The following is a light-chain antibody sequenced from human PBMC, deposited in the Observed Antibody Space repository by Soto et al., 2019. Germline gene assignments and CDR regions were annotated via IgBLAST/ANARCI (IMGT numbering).Light chain of an antibody. CDR1: QGFGGT. Sequence: EIVMTQSPATLSVSPGEGVTLSCSASQGFGGTLAWYQQKPGQTPRLLIYDASTRASGVTARFSGSASGTECTHTITSLQSDDFAVYYCQQYSDWPRTFGGGTRVE. J-gene: IGKJ4*01. CDR3: QQYSDWPRT. V-gene: IGKV3-15*01. CDR2: DAS.